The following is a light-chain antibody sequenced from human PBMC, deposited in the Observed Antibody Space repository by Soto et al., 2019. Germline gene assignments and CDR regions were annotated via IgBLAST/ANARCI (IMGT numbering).Light chain of an antibody. Sequence: DIQMTQSPDSLSAFIGDRVTITCRASQTITNYLNWYQQKPGKAPRLLIYAVSKLQGGVPPRFSGSGYGTDFTLTISRRQPEDIASYYCQQSYGSLHTFGQETKLEI. CDR3: QQSYGSLHT. CDR1: QTITNY. V-gene: IGKV1-39*01. CDR2: AVS. J-gene: IGKJ2*01.